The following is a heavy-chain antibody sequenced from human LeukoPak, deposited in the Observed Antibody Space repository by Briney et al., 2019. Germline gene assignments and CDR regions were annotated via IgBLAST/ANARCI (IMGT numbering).Heavy chain of an antibody. CDR3: ARDMGYCSGGTCYSDSYGMDV. J-gene: IGHJ6*02. Sequence: GGSLRLSCAASGFTFSNYGMHWVRQAPGKGLEWVAVIWYDGSNKYYADSVKGRFTISRDNSESTLYLQMNSLRAEDTAVYYCARDMGYCSGGTCYSDSYGMDVWGQGTTVTVSS. CDR2: IWYDGSNK. V-gene: IGHV3-33*01. CDR1: GFTFSNYG. D-gene: IGHD2-15*01.